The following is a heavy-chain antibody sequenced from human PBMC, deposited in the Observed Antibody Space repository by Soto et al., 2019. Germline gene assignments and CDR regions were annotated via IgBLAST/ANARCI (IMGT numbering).Heavy chain of an antibody. CDR2: INNSGST. V-gene: IGHV4-34*01. J-gene: IGHJ6*02. CDR1: GGSFSCYY. Sequence: SETLALTFAVYGGSFSCYYWSWIRQPPGKGLEWIGEINNSGSTNYNPSLKSRVTISVDTSKNQFSLKLSSVTAADTAVYYCARGRRGLRPSYYYYYGMDVWGQGTTVTVSS. CDR3: ARGRRGLRPSYYYYYGMDV. D-gene: IGHD3-16*01.